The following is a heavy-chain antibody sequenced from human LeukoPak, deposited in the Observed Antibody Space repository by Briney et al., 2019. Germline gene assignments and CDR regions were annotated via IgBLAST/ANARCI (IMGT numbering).Heavy chain of an antibody. CDR2: IYYSGST. J-gene: IGHJ4*02. V-gene: IGHV4-59*01. D-gene: IGHD1-26*01. Sequence: SESLSLTCTVSGGSISSYYWSWIRQPPGKGLEWIGYIYYSGSTNYNPSLKSRVTISVDTSKNQFSLKLSSVTAADTAVYYCAREAWGHLFDYWGQETLVTVSS. CDR3: AREAWGHLFDY. CDR1: GGSISSYY.